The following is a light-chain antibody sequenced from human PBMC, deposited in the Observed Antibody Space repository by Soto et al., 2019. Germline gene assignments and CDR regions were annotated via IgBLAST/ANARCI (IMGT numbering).Light chain of an antibody. CDR2: ENN. Sequence: QSVLTQPPSVSAAPGQKVTISCSGSSSNIGNNYVSWYQQFPGTAPKLLIYENNKRPSGIPDRFSGSKSGTSATLGITGLQTGDEADYYCGTWDSSLTSYVFGVGTKVTVL. V-gene: IGLV1-51*02. CDR1: SSNIGNNY. CDR3: GTWDSSLTSYV. J-gene: IGLJ1*01.